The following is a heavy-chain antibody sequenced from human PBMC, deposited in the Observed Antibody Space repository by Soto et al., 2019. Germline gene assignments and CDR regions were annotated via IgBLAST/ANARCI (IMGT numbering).Heavy chain of an antibody. V-gene: IGHV1-2*04. CDR3: ARGVVVAATPVYYYMDV. CDR1: GYTFTGYY. J-gene: IGHJ6*03. Sequence: GASVKVSCKASGYTFTGYYMHSVRQAPGQGLEWMGWINPNSGGTNYAQKFQGWVTMTRDTSISTAYMELSRLRSDDTAVYYCARGVVVAATPVYYYMDVWGKGTTVTVSS. D-gene: IGHD2-15*01. CDR2: INPNSGGT.